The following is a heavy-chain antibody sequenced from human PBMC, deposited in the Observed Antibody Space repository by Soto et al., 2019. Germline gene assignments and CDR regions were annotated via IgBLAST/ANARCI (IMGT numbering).Heavy chain of an antibody. V-gene: IGHV3-30*18. CDR1: GFTFSSYG. CDR3: AKHSDSRGWYSYYGMDI. J-gene: IGHJ6*02. CDR2: ISYDGSNK. Sequence: GGSLRLSCAASGFTFSSYGMHWVRQAPGKGLEWVAVISYDGSNKYYADSVKGRFTISRDNSKNTLYLQMNSLRAEDAAVYYFAKHSDSRGWYSYYGMDIWGHGTPVTVSS. D-gene: IGHD6-19*01.